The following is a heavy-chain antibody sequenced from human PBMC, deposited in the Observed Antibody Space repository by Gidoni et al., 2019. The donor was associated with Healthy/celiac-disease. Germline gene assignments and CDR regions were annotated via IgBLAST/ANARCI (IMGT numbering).Heavy chain of an antibody. D-gene: IGHD3-22*01. CDR3: AREGGDARGYRHFDY. V-gene: IGHV4-31*03. CDR2: IYYSGRT. CDR1: GGSISSGGYY. J-gene: IGHJ4*02. Sequence: QVQLQESGPGLVKPSQTLSLTCTVSGGSISSGGYYWSWIRQHPGKGLEWSGYIYYSGRTYYNPSLKSRVTISVDTSKNKFSLKLSSVTAADTAVYYCAREGGDARGYRHFDYWGQGTLVTVSS.